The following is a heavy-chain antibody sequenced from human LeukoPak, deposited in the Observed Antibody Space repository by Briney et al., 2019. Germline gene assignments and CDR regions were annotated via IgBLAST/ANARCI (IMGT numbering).Heavy chain of an antibody. D-gene: IGHD3-22*01. J-gene: IGHJ4*02. CDR2: ISSSSSYI. V-gene: IGHV3-21*01. CDR1: GFTFSSYS. CDR3: ARDQSPPRYYYDSSGYDY. Sequence: GGSLRLTCAASGFTFSSYSMNWVRQAPEKGLEWVSSISSSSSYIYYADSLKGRFTISRDNAKNSLYLQMNSLRAEDTAVYYCARDQSPPRYYYDSSGYDYWGQGTLVTVSS.